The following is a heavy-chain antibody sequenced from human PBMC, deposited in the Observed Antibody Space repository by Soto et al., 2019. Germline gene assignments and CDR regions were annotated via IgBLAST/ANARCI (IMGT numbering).Heavy chain of an antibody. V-gene: IGHV3-23*01. CDR2: IGGSDGST. CDR1: GFTFSTYA. D-gene: IGHD3-22*01. Sequence: GGSLRLSCAASGFTFSTYAMGWVRQAPGKGLEWVSSIGGSDGSTFYADSVQGRYTISRDNSKNTLSLQMSSLRDEDTAIYFCEKFVPRGYARPPFNDWAHEPLVTVS. J-gene: IGHJ4*01. CDR3: EKFVPRGYARPPFND.